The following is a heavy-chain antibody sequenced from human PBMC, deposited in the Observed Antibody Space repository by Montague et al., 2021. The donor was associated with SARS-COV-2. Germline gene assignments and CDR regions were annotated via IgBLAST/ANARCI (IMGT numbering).Heavy chain of an antibody. CDR1: GGSISSYY. V-gene: IGHV4-59*01. CDR3: ARAQNTCFIANCVNYFEV. Sequence: SETLSLTCEVSGGSISSYYWSWIRQSPGKGLEWIGYVHYTGSTKYNPSLKTRVTLSLDTPKNRFSLKPSSVTAADTAVYYCARAQNTCFIANCVNYFEVWGLGALVTVSS. J-gene: IGHJ4*02. D-gene: IGHD1-1*01. CDR2: VHYTGST.